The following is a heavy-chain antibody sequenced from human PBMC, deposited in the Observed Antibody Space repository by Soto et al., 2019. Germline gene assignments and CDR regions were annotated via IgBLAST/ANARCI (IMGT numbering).Heavy chain of an antibody. J-gene: IGHJ4*02. CDR2: INHSGST. CDR1: GGSFSGYY. Sequence: SETLSLTCAVYGGSFSGYYWSWIRQPPGKGLEWIGEINHSGSTNYNPSLKSRVTISVDTSKNQFSLKLSSVTAADTAVYYCARGMGGYWGQGTLVTVSS. CDR3: ARGMGGY. V-gene: IGHV4-34*01. D-gene: IGHD3-10*01.